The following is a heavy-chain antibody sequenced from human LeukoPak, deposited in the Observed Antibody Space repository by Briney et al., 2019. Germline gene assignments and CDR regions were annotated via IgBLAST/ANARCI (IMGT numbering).Heavy chain of an antibody. CDR3: ARARGYSYGYWFDP. J-gene: IGHJ5*02. CDR2: IYYSGST. Sequence: LETLSLTCTVSGGSISSYYWSWIRQPPGKGLEWIGYIYYSGSTNYNPSLKSRVTISVDRSKNQFSLNLSSVTAADTAVYYCARARGYSYGYWFDPWGQGTLVTVSS. D-gene: IGHD5-18*01. V-gene: IGHV4-59*12. CDR1: GGSISSYY.